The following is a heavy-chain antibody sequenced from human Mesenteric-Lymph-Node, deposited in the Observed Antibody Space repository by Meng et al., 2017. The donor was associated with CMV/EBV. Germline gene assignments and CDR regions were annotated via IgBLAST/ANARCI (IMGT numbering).Heavy chain of an antibody. J-gene: IGHJ4*02. D-gene: IGHD6-19*01. Sequence: AYGFTFSSYSMNWVRQAPGKGLEWVSSITSSSSYIYYADSVKGRFTISRDNAKNSLYLQMNSLRAEDTAVYYCARDSDSSGWYEDYWGQGTLVTVSS. V-gene: IGHV3-21*01. CDR1: GFTFSSYS. CDR3: ARDSDSSGWYEDY. CDR2: ITSSSSYI.